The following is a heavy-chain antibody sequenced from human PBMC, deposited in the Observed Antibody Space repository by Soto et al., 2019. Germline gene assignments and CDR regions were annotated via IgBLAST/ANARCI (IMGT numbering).Heavy chain of an antibody. J-gene: IGHJ3*01. Sequence: GEKYRISKRQPPGKGLEWLGYIYDSGVTSYTPALKSRVTLSLDRPNNQVSLKLRSVTAADTAVYFCVRDLAHGSTGTVRGYGTSVPVSS. CDR3: VRDLAHGSTGTV. V-gene: IGHV4-30-4*08. D-gene: IGHD3-10*01. CDR1: GEKY. CDR2: IYDSGVT.